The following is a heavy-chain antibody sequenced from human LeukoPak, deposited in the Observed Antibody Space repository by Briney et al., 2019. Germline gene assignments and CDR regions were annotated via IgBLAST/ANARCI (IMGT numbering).Heavy chain of an antibody. D-gene: IGHD6-13*01. J-gene: IGHJ5*02. CDR3: ARDGYSSSWYDP. Sequence: SETLSLTCTVSGGSISSYYWSWIRQPPGKGLEWIGYIYYSGNTNYNPSLKSRVTISVDTSKNQISLKLSSATAADTAVYYCARDGYSSSWYDPWGQGTLVTVSS. CDR1: GGSISSYY. V-gene: IGHV4-59*01. CDR2: IYYSGNT.